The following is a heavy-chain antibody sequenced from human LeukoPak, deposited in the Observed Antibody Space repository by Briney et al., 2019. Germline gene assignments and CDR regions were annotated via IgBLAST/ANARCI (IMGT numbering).Heavy chain of an antibody. V-gene: IGHV1-2*02. D-gene: IGHD2-2*01. CDR1: GYTFTGYY. CDR3: AGAYLHCSSTSCPSYYYYGMDV. CDR2: INPNSGGT. J-gene: IGHJ6*02. Sequence: GASVKVSRKASGYTFTGYYMHWVRQPPGQGLEWMGWINPNSGGTNYAQKFQGRVTMTRDTSISTAYMELSRRRSDDTAVYYCAGAYLHCSSTSCPSYYYYGMDVWGQGTTVTVSS.